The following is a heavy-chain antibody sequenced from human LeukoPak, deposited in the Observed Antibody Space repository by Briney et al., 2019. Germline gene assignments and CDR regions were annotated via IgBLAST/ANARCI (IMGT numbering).Heavy chain of an antibody. CDR2: ISSSGSTI. V-gene: IGHV3-11*01. D-gene: IGHD2-2*01. Sequence: KTGGSLRLSCAASGFTFSDYYMSWIRQAPGKGLEWVSYISSSGSTIYYADSVKGRFTTSRDNAKNSLYLQMNSLRAEDTAVYYCASQSGDIVVVPAAIGNHAFDIWGQGTMVTVSS. CDR1: GFTFSDYY. J-gene: IGHJ3*02. CDR3: ASQSGDIVVVPAAIGNHAFDI.